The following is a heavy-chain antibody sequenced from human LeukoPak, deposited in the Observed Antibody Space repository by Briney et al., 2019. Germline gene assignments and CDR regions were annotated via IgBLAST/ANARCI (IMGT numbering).Heavy chain of an antibody. V-gene: IGHV1-2*02. Sequence: GASVKVSCKASGCTFTAYYMHWVRHAPVQGLEWMGWINPNSGGTNNAQKFQGRVTMTRDTSINTAYMELSRLRSDDTAVYYCARGRVSPGYWGQGTLVTVSS. CDR1: GCTFTAYY. CDR2: INPNSGGT. CDR3: ARGRVSPGY. J-gene: IGHJ4*02.